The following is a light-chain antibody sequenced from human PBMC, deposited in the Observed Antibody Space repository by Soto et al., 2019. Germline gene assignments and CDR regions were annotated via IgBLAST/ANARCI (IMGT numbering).Light chain of an antibody. CDR2: GAS. J-gene: IGKJ1*01. CDR3: QQYNTWHPKMA. CDR1: QSVSSD. V-gene: IGKV3-15*01. Sequence: VVTQSPATLSVFPGETATLSCRASQSVSSDLAWYQHRPGQAPRLLIYGASTRATGIPARCRGSGSGTEFRLTISSLQSEDFATYYCQQYNTWHPKMALGRGTKVEIK.